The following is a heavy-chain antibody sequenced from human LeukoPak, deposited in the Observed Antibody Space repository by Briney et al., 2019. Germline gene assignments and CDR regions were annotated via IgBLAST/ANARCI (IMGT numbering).Heavy chain of an antibody. CDR3: ARDPPRTGADYLIDY. J-gene: IGHJ4*02. CDR2: LSHTGST. Sequence: PSETLSLTCTVSGSSISSAYYWGWIRQPPGKGLEWIGSLSHTGSTYYNPSLKSRVTISVDASKNQFSLKLSSVTAADTAVYYCARDPPRTGADYLIDYWGQGTLVTVSS. CDR1: GSSISSAYY. D-gene: IGHD4/OR15-4a*01. V-gene: IGHV4-38-2*02.